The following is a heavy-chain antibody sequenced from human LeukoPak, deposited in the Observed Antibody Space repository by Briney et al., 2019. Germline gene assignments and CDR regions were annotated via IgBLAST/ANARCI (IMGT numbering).Heavy chain of an antibody. Sequence: SGGSLRLSCAASGMTFSKYSMTWVRQAPGKGLEWVSFIDTSSTTMYYTDSVKGRFTISRDNAKNSLYLQMDSLKVEDTAIYYCARVNWVDCWGQGTLVTVSS. V-gene: IGHV3-48*04. CDR1: GMTFSKYS. CDR2: IDTSSTTM. CDR3: ARVNWVDC. J-gene: IGHJ5*01.